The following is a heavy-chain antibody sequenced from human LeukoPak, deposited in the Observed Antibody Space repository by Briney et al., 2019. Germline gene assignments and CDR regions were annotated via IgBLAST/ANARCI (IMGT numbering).Heavy chain of an antibody. CDR1: GYSISSGYY. J-gene: IGHJ4*02. D-gene: IGHD3-10*01. Sequence: PSETLSPTCTVSGYSISSGYYWGWIRQPPGKGLEWIGSVDHSGGTYYNPSLRSRVSISVDTSKNQFSLKLSSVTAADTAVYSCAGFTFFRGVITFDYWGQGTLVTVSS. CDR2: VDHSGGT. V-gene: IGHV4-38-2*02. CDR3: AGFTFFRGVITFDY.